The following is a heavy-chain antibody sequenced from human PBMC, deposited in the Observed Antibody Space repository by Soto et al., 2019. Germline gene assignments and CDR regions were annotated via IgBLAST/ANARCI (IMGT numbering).Heavy chain of an antibody. CDR1: GGSFSGYY. V-gene: IGHV4-34*01. CDR2: INPSGST. CDR3: ARASTVVVVAAIDY. D-gene: IGHD2-15*01. J-gene: IGHJ4*02. Sequence: QVQLQQWGAGLLKPSETLSLTCAVYGGSFSGYYWSWIRQPPGKGLEWLGEINPSGSTNYNPSLMSRVPIPVDTSKTQFSLKLSSVTAADTSVYDCARASTVVVVAAIDYWGQGTLVTVSS.